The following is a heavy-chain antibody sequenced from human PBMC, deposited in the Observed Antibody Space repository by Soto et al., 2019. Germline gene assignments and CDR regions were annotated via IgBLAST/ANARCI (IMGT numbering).Heavy chain of an antibody. V-gene: IGHV3-30*03. D-gene: IGHD6-13*01. Sequence: GGSLRLSCAASGFTFSSYGVHWVRQAPGKGLEWVAVISYDGSNKYYADSVKGRFTISRDNSKNTLYLQMNSLRAEDTAVYYCAREAGWAAAGTRGAFDIWGQGTMVTVSS. J-gene: IGHJ3*02. CDR3: AREAGWAAAGTRGAFDI. CDR2: ISYDGSNK. CDR1: GFTFSSYG.